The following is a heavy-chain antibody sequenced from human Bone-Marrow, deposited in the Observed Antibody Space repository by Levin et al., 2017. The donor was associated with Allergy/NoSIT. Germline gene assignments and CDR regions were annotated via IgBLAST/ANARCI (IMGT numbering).Heavy chain of an antibody. CDR1: GGSISSSSHY. CDR3: ARHEYHGSGSPFYRSWFDP. J-gene: IGHJ5*02. V-gene: IGHV4-39*01. D-gene: IGHD3-10*01. CDR2: IYYTGSA. Sequence: PSETLSLTCTVSGGSISSSSHYWAWIRQPPGKGLEWITSIYYTGSAYDNPSLKSRLTISVDTSKNQFSLKLSSVTASDTALYYCARHEYHGSGSPFYRSWFDPWGQGTLVTVSS.